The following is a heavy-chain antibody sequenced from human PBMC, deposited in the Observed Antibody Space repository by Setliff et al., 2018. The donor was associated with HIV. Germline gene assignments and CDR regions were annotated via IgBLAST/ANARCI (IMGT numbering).Heavy chain of an antibody. CDR1: GYTFTSYA. CDR3: AGDLLPAAPYYFDY. Sequence: GASVKVSCKASGYTFTSYAMHWVRQAPGQRLEWLGWINAVNGNTKYSQKFQGRVTITRDTSASTAYMELSSLRSEDTAVYYCAGDLLPAAPYYFDYWGQGTLVTVSS. J-gene: IGHJ4*02. CDR2: INAVNGNT. V-gene: IGHV1-3*01. D-gene: IGHD2-2*01.